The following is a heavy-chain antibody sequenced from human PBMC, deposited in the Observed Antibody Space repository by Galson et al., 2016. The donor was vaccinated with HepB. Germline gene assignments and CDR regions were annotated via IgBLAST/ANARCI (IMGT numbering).Heavy chain of an antibody. Sequence: SVKVSCKASGGTFNPYSVTWVRQAPGQGLERIGGLIPAFHVSHYAHRFQGRVTFTADKSTNTAYMELLSLTSEDTAIYYCARGGHDSSGYYFADYYFYSMDVWGQGTTVTVSS. D-gene: IGHD3-22*01. V-gene: IGHV1-69*10. CDR2: LIPAFHVS. CDR3: ARGGHDSSGYYFADYYFYSMDV. J-gene: IGHJ6*02. CDR1: GGTFNPYS.